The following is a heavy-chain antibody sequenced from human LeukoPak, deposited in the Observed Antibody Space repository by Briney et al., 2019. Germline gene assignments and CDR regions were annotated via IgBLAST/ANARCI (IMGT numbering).Heavy chain of an antibody. CDR3: AKDGGPNYDNSGYYSDDAFDF. D-gene: IGHD3-22*01. V-gene: IGHV3-23*01. CDR1: GFTFSSYG. Sequence: GGSLRLSCAASGFTFSSYGMSWVRQAPGKGLEWVSAISNSAGYTCYAASVKGRLTISRDNSKNTLFLQMNSLRAEDTAVYYCAKDGGPNYDNSGYYSDDAFDFWGQGTMVTVSS. CDR2: ISNSAGYT. J-gene: IGHJ3*01.